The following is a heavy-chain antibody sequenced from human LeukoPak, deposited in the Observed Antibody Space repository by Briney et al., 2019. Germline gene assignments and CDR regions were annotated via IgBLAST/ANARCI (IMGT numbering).Heavy chain of an antibody. CDR1: GFTFSSYG. CDR3: ARATGSYDWFDP. CDR2: IRYDGSNK. D-gene: IGHD1-26*01. J-gene: IGHJ5*02. V-gene: IGHV3-30*02. Sequence: PGGSLRLSCAASGFTFSSYGMHWVRQAPGKGLEWVAFIRYDGSNKYYADSVKGRFTISRDNAKNSLYLQMNSLRAEDTAVYYCARATGSYDWFDPWGQGTLVTVSS.